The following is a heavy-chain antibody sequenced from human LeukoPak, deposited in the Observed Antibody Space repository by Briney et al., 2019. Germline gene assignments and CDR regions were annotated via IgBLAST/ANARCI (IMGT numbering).Heavy chain of an antibody. CDR3: AKGGSARVFDY. V-gene: IGHV3-23*01. CDR1: GFTFSSYA. Sequence: GGSLRLYCAASGFTFSSYAMSWVRQAPGRGLEWVSAISGSGGSTYYADSVKGRFTISRDNSKNTLYLQMNSLRAEDTAVYYCAKGGSARVFDYWGQGTLVTVSS. J-gene: IGHJ4*02. CDR2: ISGSGGST. D-gene: IGHD6-25*01.